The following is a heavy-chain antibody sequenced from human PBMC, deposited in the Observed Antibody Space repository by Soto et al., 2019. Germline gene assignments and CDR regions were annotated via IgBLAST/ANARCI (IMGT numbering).Heavy chain of an antibody. CDR1: GYTFTSYG. Sequence: QVQLVQSGAEVKKPGASVKVSCKASGYTFTSYGISWVRQAPGQGLEWMGWISAYNGNTNKAQKLQGRVTMTTDTSTSPAYMELRSLRSDDTAVYYCEGDPYSSSWYGGLAFDYWGQGTLVSVSS. CDR2: ISAYNGNT. D-gene: IGHD6-13*01. J-gene: IGHJ4*02. V-gene: IGHV1-18*04. CDR3: EGDPYSSSWYGGLAFDY.